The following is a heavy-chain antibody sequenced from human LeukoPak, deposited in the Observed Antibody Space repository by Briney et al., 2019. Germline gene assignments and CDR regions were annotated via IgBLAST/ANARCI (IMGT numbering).Heavy chain of an antibody. V-gene: IGHV4-34*01. CDR1: GVSFSGNY. CDR3: ARGGYYDSSGYPNPLDY. D-gene: IGHD3-22*01. Sequence: SETLSLTCAVYGVSFSGNYWNWIRQPPGKGLEWIGEINHSGSSSYNPSLKGRVTISGDTSKNQFSLRLSSVTAADTAVYYCARGGYYDSSGYPNPLDYWGQGTLVTVSS. CDR2: INHSGSS. J-gene: IGHJ4*02.